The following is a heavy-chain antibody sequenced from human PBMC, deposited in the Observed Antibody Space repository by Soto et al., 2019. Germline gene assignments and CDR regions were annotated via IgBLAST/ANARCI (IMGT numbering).Heavy chain of an antibody. D-gene: IGHD1-26*01. CDR2: IIPIFGTA. CDR1: GGTFSSYA. CDR3: ASALGGSYLRRYYYGMDV. V-gene: IGHV1-69*06. J-gene: IGHJ6*02. Sequence: QVQLVQSGAEVKKPGSSVKVSCKASGGTFSSYAISWVRQAPGQGLEWMGGIIPIFGTANYAQKFQGRVTITADKSTSTAYRELSSLRSEDTAVYYCASALGGSYLRRYYYGMDVWGQGTTVTVSS.